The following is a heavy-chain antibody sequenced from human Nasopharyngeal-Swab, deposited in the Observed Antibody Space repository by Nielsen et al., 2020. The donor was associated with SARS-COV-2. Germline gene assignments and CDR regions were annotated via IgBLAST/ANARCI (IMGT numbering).Heavy chain of an antibody. Sequence: GESLKISCVASGVIFSKYWMHWVRQAPGKGLEWVAVTSHDESHKYYAGSVHGRFTISRDNSKNTLYLQMNSLRAEDTALYHCARPLSRDSTWTTEANWFDPWGQGTLVTVSS. CDR2: TSHDESHK. CDR1: GVIFSKYW. J-gene: IGHJ5*02. D-gene: IGHD6-13*01. CDR3: ARPLSRDSTWTTEANWFDP. V-gene: IGHV3-30*03.